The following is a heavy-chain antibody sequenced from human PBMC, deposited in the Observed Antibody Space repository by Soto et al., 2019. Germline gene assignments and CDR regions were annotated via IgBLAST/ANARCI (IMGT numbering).Heavy chain of an antibody. V-gene: IGHV3-21*01. CDR2: ISSTTNYI. Sequence: PGGSLRLSCAASGFTFTRYSMNWVRQAPGKGLEWVSSISSTTNYIYYADSMKGRFTVSRDNAKNSVYLEMNSLSAEDTAVYYCASPYYDFWSGYYDAFDIWAQGTMVTVSS. CDR3: ASPYYDFWSGYYDAFDI. CDR1: GFTFTRYS. J-gene: IGHJ3*02. D-gene: IGHD3-3*01.